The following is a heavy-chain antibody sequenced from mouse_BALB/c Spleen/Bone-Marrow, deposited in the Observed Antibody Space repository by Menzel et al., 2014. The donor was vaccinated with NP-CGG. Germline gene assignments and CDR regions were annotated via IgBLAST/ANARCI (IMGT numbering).Heavy chain of an antibody. D-gene: IGHD1-1*02. CDR2: IYSGDGNT. J-gene: IGHJ1*01. CDR1: GYVFSSSW. CDR3: ARRRTFITSVVDYFDV. Sequence: QVQLQQSGPELVKPGASVKISCRASGYVFSSSWMNWVKQRPGQGLEWIGRIYSGDGNTNYNGKFKGKATLTADTSSSTAYMQISSLTSVDSAVYFCARRRTFITSVVDYFDVWGAGTTVTVSS. V-gene: IGHV1-82*01.